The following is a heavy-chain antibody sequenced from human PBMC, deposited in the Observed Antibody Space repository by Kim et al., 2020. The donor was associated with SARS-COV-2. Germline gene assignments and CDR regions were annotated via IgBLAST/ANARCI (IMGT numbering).Heavy chain of an antibody. J-gene: IGHJ3*02. CDR3: ARGTDGPGTFDI. V-gene: IGHV4-59*09. Sequence: NSPPSLESRVTMSVDMSKNQFSLKLTSVTPADTAVYYWARGTDGPGTFDIWGRGTVVTVSS.